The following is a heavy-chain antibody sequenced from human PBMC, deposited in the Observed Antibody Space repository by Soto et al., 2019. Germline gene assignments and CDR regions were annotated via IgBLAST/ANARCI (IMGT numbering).Heavy chain of an antibody. CDR3: AKEHRVITSGDAFYI. CDR2: ISGSGGNT. CDR1: GFIFTNPA. V-gene: IGHV3-23*01. J-gene: IGHJ3*02. Sequence: REPLSLSCTNSGFIFTNPALSWVRQAPGKGLEWVSAISGSGGNTYYADSVRGRFTISRDNPKNALYLQMNNLRAEDTAVYYCAKEHRVITSGDAFYIWVQGT. D-gene: IGHD3-3*01.